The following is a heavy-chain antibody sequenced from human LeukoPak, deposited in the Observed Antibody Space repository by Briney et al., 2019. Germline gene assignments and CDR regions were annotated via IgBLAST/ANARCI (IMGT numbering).Heavy chain of an antibody. D-gene: IGHD3-16*01. Sequence: GESLKISCKGSGYRFTSNWIAWVRQMPGKGLEWMEIIYPGDSDTRYSPSFQGQVTISADKSISTAYLQWSSLRASDTAIYFCAYGKYYFDYWGQGTLVTVSS. V-gene: IGHV5-51*01. J-gene: IGHJ4*02. CDR1: GYRFTSNW. CDR2: IYPGDSDT. CDR3: AYGKYYFDY.